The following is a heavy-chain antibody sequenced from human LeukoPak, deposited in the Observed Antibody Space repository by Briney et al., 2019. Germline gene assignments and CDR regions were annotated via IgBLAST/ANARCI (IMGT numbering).Heavy chain of an antibody. CDR2: IRDDGSNK. CDR3: AKATSRVLLWFGEFSAFDI. D-gene: IGHD3-10*01. Sequence: GGSLRLSCAASGFTFSSYGMHWVRQAPGKGLEWVAFIRDDGSNKYYADSVKGRFTISRDNSKNTLYLQMNSLRAEDTAVYYCAKATSRVLLWFGEFSAFDIWGQGTMVTVSS. V-gene: IGHV3-30*02. J-gene: IGHJ3*02. CDR1: GFTFSSYG.